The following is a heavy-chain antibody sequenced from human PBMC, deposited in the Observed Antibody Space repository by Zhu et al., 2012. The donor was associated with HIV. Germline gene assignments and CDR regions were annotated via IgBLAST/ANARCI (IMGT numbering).Heavy chain of an antibody. V-gene: IGHV3-23*01. Sequence: VQLLESGGGLVQPGGSLRLSCAASGFTFNSYAMNWVRRAPGKGLEWVSTISGSGGTTHYADSIKGRFTISRDNSKNTLYVQMNILRAEDTAVYYCAKEEGVGAFDYWGQGILVTVSS. CDR2: ISGSGGTT. D-gene: IGHD3-3*01. CDR3: AKEEGVGAFDY. J-gene: IGHJ4*02. CDR1: GFTFNSYA.